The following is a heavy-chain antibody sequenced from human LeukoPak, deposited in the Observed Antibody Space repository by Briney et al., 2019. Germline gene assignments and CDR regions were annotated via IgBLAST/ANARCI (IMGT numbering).Heavy chain of an antibody. J-gene: IGHJ4*02. D-gene: IGHD3-9*01. CDR3: ARGTTYYDILTGYYPPKYYFDY. CDR1: GGSISSHY. CDR2: IYTSGST. Sequence: PSETLSLTCTVSGGSISSHYWSWIRQPAGKGLEWIGRIYTSGSTNYNPSLKSRVTMSVDTSKNQFSLKLSSVTAADTAVYYCARGTTYYDILTGYYPPKYYFDYWGQGTLVTVSS. V-gene: IGHV4-4*07.